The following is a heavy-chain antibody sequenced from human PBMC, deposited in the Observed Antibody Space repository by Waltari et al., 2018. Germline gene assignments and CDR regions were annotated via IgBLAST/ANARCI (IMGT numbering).Heavy chain of an antibody. V-gene: IGHV4-59*11. CDR3: ARGWGSSGGWEEENPHGFDS. J-gene: IGHJ3*02. D-gene: IGHD6-25*01. Sequence: QVQLQGSGPGLVKASETLSLTCTVSGGSISSQYWSWIRQAPGKGLEYIGHISYSGGTNYNPSLKSRVTIVVGTSENQCALRLTSVTAADTAVYYCARGWGSSGGWEEENPHGFDSWGQGTTVTVSS. CDR2: ISYSGGT. CDR1: GGSISSQY.